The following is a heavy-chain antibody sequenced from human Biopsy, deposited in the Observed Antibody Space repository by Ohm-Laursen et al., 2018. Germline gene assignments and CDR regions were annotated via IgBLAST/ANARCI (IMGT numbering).Heavy chain of an antibody. CDR1: EFIFSRFC. V-gene: IGHV3-74*01. D-gene: IGHD3-10*01. Sequence: GSLRLSCAASEFIFSRFCMYWVRQAPGKGLVWVSRINSDGSSTNYADSVKGRFTISRDNAKNTLFLQMNSLRAEDTAVYYCTRAEAGSGSLLYFDYWGQGTLVTVSS. CDR3: TRAEAGSGSLLYFDY. J-gene: IGHJ4*02. CDR2: INSDGSST.